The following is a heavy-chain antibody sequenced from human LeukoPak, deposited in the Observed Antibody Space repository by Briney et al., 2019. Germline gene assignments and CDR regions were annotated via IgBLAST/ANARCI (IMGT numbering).Heavy chain of an antibody. J-gene: IGHJ4*02. CDR3: AKVRRGPVPAASCFDY. CDR1: GFTFSSYA. Sequence: GGSLRLSCAASGFTFSSYAMSWVRQAPGKGLEWVSAISGSGGSTYYADSVKGRFTISRDNSKHTVYLQMNSLKAEDTAGYYCAKVRRGPVPAASCFDYWGQGTLVTVSS. V-gene: IGHV3-23*01. CDR2: ISGSGGST. D-gene: IGHD2-2*01.